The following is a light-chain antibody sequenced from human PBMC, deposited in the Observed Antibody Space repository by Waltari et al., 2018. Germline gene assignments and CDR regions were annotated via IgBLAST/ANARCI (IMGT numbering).Light chain of an antibody. CDR1: QSVLYSASKNNH. CDR3: QQYYSSPRT. V-gene: IGKV4-1*01. CDR2: WAS. Sequence: DTVMTQSPDSLAFSLGERASINCKSSQSVLYSASKNNHLARYQQKPGQPPKLLIYWASTRDSGVPDRFSGSGSGTDFNLTISCLQAEDVAVYYCQQYYSSPRTFGQGTKVEIK. J-gene: IGKJ1*01.